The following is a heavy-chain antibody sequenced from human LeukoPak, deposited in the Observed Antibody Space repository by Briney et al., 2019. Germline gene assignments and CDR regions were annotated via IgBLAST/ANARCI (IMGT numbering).Heavy chain of an antibody. CDR1: GFTFSSYW. CDR3: ARDRYTGQWLDWYFDP. Sequence: GGSLRLSCAASGFTFSSYWMSWVRQAPGKGLEWVANIKQDGSEKYYVDSVKGRFTISRDNAKNSLYLQMNSLRAEDTAVYYCARDRYTGQWLDWYFDPWGRGTLVTVSS. D-gene: IGHD6-19*01. V-gene: IGHV3-7*01. CDR2: IKQDGSEK. J-gene: IGHJ2*01.